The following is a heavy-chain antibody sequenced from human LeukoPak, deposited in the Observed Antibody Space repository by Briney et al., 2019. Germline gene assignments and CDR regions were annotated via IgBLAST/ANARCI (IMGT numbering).Heavy chain of an antibody. Sequence: GGSLRLSCAASRFTFIACGMHWVGQAPGKGLEWVAAISFDGSHKYYADSVKGRFTISRDNSMNTLYLQMNSLRAEDTAVYYCAKGTAVDRQYFENWGQGTLVTVSS. CDR3: AKGTAVDRQYFEN. CDR2: ISFDGSHK. J-gene: IGHJ4*02. D-gene: IGHD1-1*01. V-gene: IGHV3-30*18. CDR1: RFTFIACG.